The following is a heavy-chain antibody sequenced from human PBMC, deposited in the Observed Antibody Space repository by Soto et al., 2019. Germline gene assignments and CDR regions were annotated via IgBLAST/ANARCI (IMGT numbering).Heavy chain of an antibody. CDR3: ASTGRGYSGYEEGSRLDY. CDR1: GGSISSYY. CDR2: IYYSGST. V-gene: IGHV4-59*01. J-gene: IGHJ4*02. D-gene: IGHD5-12*01. Sequence: PSETLSLTCTVSGGSISSYYWSWIRQPPGKGLEWIGYIYYSGSTNYNPSLKSRVTISVDTSTSTAYMELRSLRSDDTAVYYCASTGRGYSGYEEGSRLDYWGQGTLVTVSS.